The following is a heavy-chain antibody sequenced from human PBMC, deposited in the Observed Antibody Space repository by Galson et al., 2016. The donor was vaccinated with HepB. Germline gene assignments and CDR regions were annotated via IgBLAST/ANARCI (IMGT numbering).Heavy chain of an antibody. D-gene: IGHD3-3*01. CDR3: ASGSWSGYAPFDY. J-gene: IGHJ4*02. V-gene: IGHV3-74*01. CDR1: GFTFSSYY. Sequence: SLRLSCAASGFTFSSYYMTWVRQAPGKGLAWVSRINGDGSGVNYTDSVKGRFTISRDNARNTLYLQMNSLRADDTAVYFCASGSWSGYAPFDYWGQGIQVAVST. CDR2: INGDGSGV.